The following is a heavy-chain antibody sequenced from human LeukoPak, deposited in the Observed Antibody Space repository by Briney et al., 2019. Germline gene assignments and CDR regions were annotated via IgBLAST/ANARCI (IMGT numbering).Heavy chain of an antibody. CDR3: ARDRPIYDILTGYYPPPLDY. V-gene: IGHV3-23*01. CDR2: ISGGGDIT. Sequence: GGSLKLSCAASGFTFSNFAMSWVRHASGKGLEWVSTISGGGDITYYADSVKGRFTISRDNSKDTLFLQMNSLRAEDTAVYYCARDRPIYDILTGYYPPPLDYWGQGTLVTVSS. D-gene: IGHD3-9*01. CDR1: GFTFSNFA. J-gene: IGHJ4*02.